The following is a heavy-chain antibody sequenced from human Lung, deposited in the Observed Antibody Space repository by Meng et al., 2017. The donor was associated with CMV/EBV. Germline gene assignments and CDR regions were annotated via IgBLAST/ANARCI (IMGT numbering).Heavy chain of an antibody. D-gene: IGHD3/OR15-3a*01. CDR3: AGDGTGFYFDY. CDR1: GGSISSSY. V-gene: IGHV4-59*01. Sequence: SETLSLTCTVSGGSISSSYWSWIRQPPGKGLEWIGYISYTGSTNYNPSLKSRVTISLDTSKNQFSLRLNSVTAADTALYYCAGDGTGFYFDYWGQGTLVTVSS. CDR2: ISYTGST. J-gene: IGHJ4*02.